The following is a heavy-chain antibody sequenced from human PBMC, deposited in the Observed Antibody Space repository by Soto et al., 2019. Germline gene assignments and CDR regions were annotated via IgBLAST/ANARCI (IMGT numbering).Heavy chain of an antibody. D-gene: IGHD3-22*01. CDR1: GGSISSYY. Sequence: WETLSLTCTVSGGSISSYYWSWIRQPPGKGLEWIGYIYYSGSTNYNPSLKSRVTISVDTSKNQFSLKLSSVTAADTAVYYCARDSGTYYYDSSGYYDPSAFDIWGQGTMVTVSS. CDR2: IYYSGST. V-gene: IGHV4-59*01. J-gene: IGHJ3*02. CDR3: ARDSGTYYYDSSGYYDPSAFDI.